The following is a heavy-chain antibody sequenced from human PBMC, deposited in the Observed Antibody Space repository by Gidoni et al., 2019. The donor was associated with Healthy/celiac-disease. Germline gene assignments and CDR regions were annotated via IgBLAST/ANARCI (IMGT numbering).Heavy chain of an antibody. Sequence: EVQLVESGGGLVQPGGSLRLCCAAAGFTFSSYEMNWVRQAPGKGLEWVSYISSSGRTIYYADSLKGRFTISRDNAKNSLYLQMNSLSAEDTAVYYCARLPMWTYSSESRYFDLWGRGTLVTVSS. J-gene: IGHJ2*01. CDR2: ISSSGRTI. V-gene: IGHV3-48*03. CDR3: ARLPMWTYSSESRYFDL. D-gene: IGHD6-25*01. CDR1: GFTFSSYE.